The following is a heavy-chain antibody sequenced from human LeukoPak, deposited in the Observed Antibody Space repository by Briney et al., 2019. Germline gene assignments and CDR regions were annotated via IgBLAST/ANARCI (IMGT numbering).Heavy chain of an antibody. CDR1: GGSISSYY. D-gene: IGHD5-18*01. CDR3: ARRKGYSYGYFYYMDV. J-gene: IGHJ6*03. CDR2: IYTSGST. V-gene: IGHV4-4*07. Sequence: SETLSLTCTVSGGSISSYYWSWVRQPAGKGLEWIGRIYTSGSTNYNPSLKSRVTISVDTSKNQFSLKLSSVTAADTAVYYCARRKGYSYGYFYYMDVWGKGTTVTISS.